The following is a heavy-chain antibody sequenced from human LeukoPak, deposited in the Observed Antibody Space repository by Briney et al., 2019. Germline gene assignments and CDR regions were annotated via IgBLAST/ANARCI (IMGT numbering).Heavy chain of an antibody. CDR3: ARDYFGDHGPFDS. V-gene: IGHV3-21*01. J-gene: IGHJ4*02. CDR1: GFTFSSYS. D-gene: IGHD4-17*01. CDR2: ISSSSSYI. Sequence: GGSLRLSCAASGFTFSSYSMNWVRQAPGTGLEWVSSISSSSSYIYYADSMKGRFTISRDNAKNSLYLQMNSLRAEDTAVYYCARDYFGDHGPFDSWGQGTLVTVSS.